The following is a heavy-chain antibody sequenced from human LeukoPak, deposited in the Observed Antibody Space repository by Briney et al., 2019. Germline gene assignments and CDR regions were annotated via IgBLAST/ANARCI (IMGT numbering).Heavy chain of an antibody. CDR1: GGSFSGYY. Sequence: SETLSLTCAVYGGSFSGYYWGWIRQPPGKGLEWIGSIYYSGSTYYNPSLKSRVTISVDTSKNQFSLKLSSVTAADTAVYYCARHVDTAMVSSWFDPWGQGTLVTVSS. D-gene: IGHD5-18*01. V-gene: IGHV4-39*01. CDR2: IYYSGST. J-gene: IGHJ5*02. CDR3: ARHVDTAMVSSWFDP.